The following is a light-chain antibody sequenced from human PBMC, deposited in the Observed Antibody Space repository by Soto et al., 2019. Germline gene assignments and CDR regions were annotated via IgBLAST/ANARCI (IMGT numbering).Light chain of an antibody. CDR2: RNN. J-gene: IGLJ1*01. CDR3: CSFTTGNTAYV. V-gene: IGLV1-47*01. CDR1: SSNIGSNY. Sequence: QSVLTQPPSASGTPGQRVTISCSGSSSNIGSNYVYWYQQLPGTAPKLLIYRNNQRPSGVPDRFSGSKSGNTASLTISGLQAEDEAEYYCCSFTTGNTAYVFGTGTKVTVL.